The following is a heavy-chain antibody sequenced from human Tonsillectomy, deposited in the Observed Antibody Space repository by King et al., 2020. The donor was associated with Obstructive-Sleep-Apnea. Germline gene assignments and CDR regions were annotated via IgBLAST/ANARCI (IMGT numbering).Heavy chain of an antibody. Sequence: QLVQSGTDVKKPGSSVKVSCKASGGSFDNHVINWVRQAPGQGLEWLGRISPLLGITDYAQNFQDKVTISADKSTDTVFMELSGLKSEDTAMYFCARDPRGFGVGYGHTFDIWGQGSLLIVPS. CDR3: ARDPRGFGVGYGHTFDI. CDR2: ISPLLGIT. V-gene: IGHV1-69*10. CDR1: GGSFDNHV. D-gene: IGHD2-2*03. J-gene: IGHJ4*02.